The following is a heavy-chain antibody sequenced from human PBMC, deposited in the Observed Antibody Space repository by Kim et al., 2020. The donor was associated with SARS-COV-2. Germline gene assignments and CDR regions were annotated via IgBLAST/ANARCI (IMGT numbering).Heavy chain of an antibody. Sequence: GGSLRLSCAASGFTFSSYWMHWVRQAPGKGLVWVSRINSDGSSTSYADSVKGRFTISRDNAENTLYLQMNSLRAEDTAVYYCARGAGLGNYYYYGMDVWGQGTTVTVSS. CDR2: INSDGSST. CDR3: ARGAGLGNYYYYGMDV. CDR1: GFTFSSYW. J-gene: IGHJ6*02. V-gene: IGHV3-74*01. D-gene: IGHD3-16*01.